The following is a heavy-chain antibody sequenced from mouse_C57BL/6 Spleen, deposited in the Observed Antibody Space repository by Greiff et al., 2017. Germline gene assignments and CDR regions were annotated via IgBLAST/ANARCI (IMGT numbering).Heavy chain of an antibody. Sequence: EVQLQQSGPELVKPGASGKISCKASGYSFSDYNMNWVKQSNGKSLEWIGVVNPNYGTTSYNQKFKGKATWTVDQSSSTAYMQLNSLTSEDSAVYYCARSGDLRWYCAVWGTGTTVTVSS. V-gene: IGHV1-39*01. D-gene: IGHD1-1*01. CDR3: ARSGDLRWYCAV. CDR2: VNPNYGTT. J-gene: IGHJ1*03. CDR1: GYSFSDYN.